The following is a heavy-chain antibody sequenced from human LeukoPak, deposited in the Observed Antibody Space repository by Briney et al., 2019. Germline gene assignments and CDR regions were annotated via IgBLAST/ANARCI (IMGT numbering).Heavy chain of an antibody. Sequence: PGGSLRLSCAASGFTFSSYEMNWVRHAPGKGLERVSYISSSGSTIYYADSVKGRFAISRDNSKTTLYLQMNSLRTEATALYYCARDPGHWFDPWGQGTLVTVSS. J-gene: IGHJ5*02. CDR2: ISSSGSTI. CDR3: ARDPGHWFDP. V-gene: IGHV3-48*03. CDR1: GFTFSSYE.